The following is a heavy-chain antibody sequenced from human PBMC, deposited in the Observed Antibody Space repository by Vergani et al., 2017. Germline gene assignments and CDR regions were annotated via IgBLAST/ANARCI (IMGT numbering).Heavy chain of an antibody. D-gene: IGHD3-16*01. CDR2: IYMTGAT. CDR3: ARDHWGGTVVGSGDPFDI. J-gene: IGHJ3*02. V-gene: IGHV4-61*02. CDR1: GGSINSHNYY. Sequence: QVQLQESGPGLVKPSQTLSLTCTVSGGSINSHNYYWSWIRQPAGKKLKKLEWIGRIYMTGATTYNPSFKNRVTISMDKSKNQFSLILNSVTAADTAVYFCARDHWGGTVVGSGDPFDIWGHGTMVTVSS.